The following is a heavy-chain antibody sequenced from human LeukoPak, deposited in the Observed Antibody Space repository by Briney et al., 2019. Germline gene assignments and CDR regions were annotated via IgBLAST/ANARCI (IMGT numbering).Heavy chain of an antibody. Sequence: ASVKVPCKASGYTFTGYYMHWVRQAPGQGLEWMGWINPNSGGTNYAQKFQGRVTMTRDTSISTAYMELSRLRSDDTAVYYCASPDYYDSSGYHAFDIWGQGTMVTVSS. CDR3: ASPDYYDSSGYHAFDI. CDR2: INPNSGGT. D-gene: IGHD3-22*01. CDR1: GYTFTGYY. J-gene: IGHJ3*02. V-gene: IGHV1-2*02.